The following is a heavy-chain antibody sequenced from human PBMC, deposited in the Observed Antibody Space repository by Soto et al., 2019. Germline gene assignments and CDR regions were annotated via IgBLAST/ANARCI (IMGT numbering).Heavy chain of an antibody. CDR1: GFTFSSYG. V-gene: IGHV3-33*01. J-gene: IGHJ4*02. CDR3: AREGYDSSGYSFDY. Sequence: GGSLRLSCAASGFTFSSYGMHWVRQAPGKGLEWVAVIWYDGSNKYYADSVKGRFTISRDNSKNTLYLQMNSLRAEDTAVYYCAREGYDSSGYSFDYWGQGTLVTVSS. D-gene: IGHD3-22*01. CDR2: IWYDGSNK.